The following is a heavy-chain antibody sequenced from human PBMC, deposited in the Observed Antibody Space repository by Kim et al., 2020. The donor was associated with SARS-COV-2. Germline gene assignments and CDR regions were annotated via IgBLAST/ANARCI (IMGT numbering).Heavy chain of an antibody. Sequence: GGSLRLSCAASGFTFRNYYMPWVRQAPGKGLEYVSNIKHDGSDAYYVDSVKGRFTFSRDNAKNTLYLQMNSLGVEDTAVYYCVIHLGYFFVFWGHGILGT. CDR1: GFTFRNYY. V-gene: IGHV3-7*01. D-gene: IGHD3-16*01. CDR2: IKHDGSDA. J-gene: IGHJ1*01. CDR3: VIHLGYFFVF.